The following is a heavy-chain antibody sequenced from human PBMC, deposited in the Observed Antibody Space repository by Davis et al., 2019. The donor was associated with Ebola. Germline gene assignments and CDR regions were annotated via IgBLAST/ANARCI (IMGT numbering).Heavy chain of an antibody. CDR3: TRDNGGNSGDY. Sequence: GGSLRLSCTASGFTFGDYAMSWVRQAPGKGLEWVGFIRSKAYGGTTEYAASVKGRFTISRDDSKSIAYLQMNSLKTEDTAVYYCTRDNGGNSGDYWGQGTLVTVSS. V-gene: IGHV3-49*04. CDR1: GFTFGDYA. D-gene: IGHD4-23*01. J-gene: IGHJ4*02. CDR2: IRSKAYGGTT.